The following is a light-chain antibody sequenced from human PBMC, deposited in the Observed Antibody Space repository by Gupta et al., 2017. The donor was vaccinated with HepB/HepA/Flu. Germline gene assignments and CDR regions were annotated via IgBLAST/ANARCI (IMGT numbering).Light chain of an antibody. Sequence: DIQMTQSPSSLSASVGDRVTITCRTSQTINNYLNWYQQKPGEAPRLLIYAASNLQSGVPSRFSGSESGTDFTLTISGLQPEDFAIYYCQETDSSPPFTFGQGTRMEI. J-gene: IGKJ2*01. V-gene: IGKV1-39*01. CDR3: QETDSSPPFT. CDR2: AAS. CDR1: QTINNY.